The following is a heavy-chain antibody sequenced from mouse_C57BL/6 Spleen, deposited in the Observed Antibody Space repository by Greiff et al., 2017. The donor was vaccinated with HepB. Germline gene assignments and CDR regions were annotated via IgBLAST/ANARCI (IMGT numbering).Heavy chain of an antibody. D-gene: IGHD2-4*01. V-gene: IGHV3-6*01. CDR2: ISYDGSN. CDR3: ARGGYDYGVYYAMDY. J-gene: IGHJ4*01. Sequence: ESGPGLVKPSQSLSLTCSVTGYSITSGYYWNWIRQFLGNKLEWMGYISYDGSNNYNSSLKNRISITRDPSKNQFFLKLNSVTTEDTATYYCARGGYDYGVYYAMDYWGQGTSVTVSS. CDR1: GYSITSGYY.